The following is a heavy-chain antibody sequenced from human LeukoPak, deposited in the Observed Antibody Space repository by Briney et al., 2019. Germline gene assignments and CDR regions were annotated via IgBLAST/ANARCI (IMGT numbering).Heavy chain of an antibody. CDR2: IIPILGIA. CDR1: GGTFSSYT. J-gene: IGHJ5*02. CDR3: ARGAADYDFWSGSMDWFDP. V-gene: IGHV1-69*02. Sequence: SVKVSCKASGGTFSSYTISWVRQAPGQGLEWMGRIIPILGIANYAQKFQGRVTITADKSTSTAYMELSSLRSEDTAVYYCARGAADYDFWSGSMDWFDPWGQGTLVTVSS. D-gene: IGHD3-3*01.